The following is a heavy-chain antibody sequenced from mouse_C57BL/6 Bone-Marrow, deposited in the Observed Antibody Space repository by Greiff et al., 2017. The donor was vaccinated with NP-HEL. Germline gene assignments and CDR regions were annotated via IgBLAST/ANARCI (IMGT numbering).Heavy chain of an antibody. CDR2: IYPGGGYT. Sequence: QVQLKESGAELVRPGTSVKMSCKASGYTFTNYWIGWAKQRPGHGLEWIGAIYPGGGYTNYNEKFKGKATLTADKSSSTAYMQVSSLTSEDSAIYYWARSDYGSYYFDYWGQGTTLTVAS. J-gene: IGHJ2*01. CDR1: GYTFTNYW. D-gene: IGHD1-1*01. V-gene: IGHV1-63*01. CDR3: ARSDYGSYYFDY.